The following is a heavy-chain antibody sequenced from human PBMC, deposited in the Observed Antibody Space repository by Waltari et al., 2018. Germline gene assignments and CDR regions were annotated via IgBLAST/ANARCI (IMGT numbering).Heavy chain of an antibody. D-gene: IGHD3-22*01. CDR3: ARVPPSYYDSSGYYYFDY. Sequence: QVQLQESGPGLEKPSETLSLTCTVSGGSISSYYWSWIRQAPGKGLEWIGYIYYSGSTNHNPSLQSRVTISVDTSKNQFSLKLSSVTAADTAVYYCARVPPSYYDSSGYYYFDYWGQGTLVTVSS. CDR2: IYYSGST. J-gene: IGHJ4*02. CDR1: GGSISSYY. V-gene: IGHV4-59*01.